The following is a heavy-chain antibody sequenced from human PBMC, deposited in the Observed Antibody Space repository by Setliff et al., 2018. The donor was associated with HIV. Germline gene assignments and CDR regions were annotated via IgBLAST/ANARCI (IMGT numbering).Heavy chain of an antibody. Sequence: GGSLRLSCAASGFTFSSYGMHWVRQAPGKGLEWVSSISSSGNTRYYADSVKGRFTISRDNAKNSLYLQMNSLGAEDTAVYYCAKSYFDRSGYLGSWGQGTLVTVSS. D-gene: IGHD3-22*01. CDR3: AKSYFDRSGYLGS. V-gene: IGHV3-48*01. CDR1: GFTFSSYG. J-gene: IGHJ5*02. CDR2: ISSSGNTR.